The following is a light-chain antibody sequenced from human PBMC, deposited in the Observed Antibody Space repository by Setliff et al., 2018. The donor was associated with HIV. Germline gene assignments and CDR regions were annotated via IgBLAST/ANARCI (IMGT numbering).Light chain of an antibody. CDR1: QSVSSY. CDR3: QHRSNWPSLS. V-gene: IGKV3-11*01. J-gene: IGKJ4*01. Sequence: EIVLTQSPGTLSLSPGERATLSCRASQSVSSYLAWYQQKPGQAPRLLIHDASSRAPGIPARFSGSGSGTDFTLTISSLEPEDFAVYYCQHRSNWPSLSFGGGTKVDIK. CDR2: DAS.